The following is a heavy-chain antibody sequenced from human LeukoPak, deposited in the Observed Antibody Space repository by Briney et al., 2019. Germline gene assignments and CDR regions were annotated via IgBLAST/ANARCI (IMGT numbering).Heavy chain of an antibody. CDR3: ATYRQVLLPFES. CDR1: GFTFSSYG. J-gene: IGHJ4*02. V-gene: IGHV3-48*04. Sequence: GGSLRLSCAASGFTFSSYGMHWVRQAPGKGLEWVSYISSSGSTMYYADSVKGRFTISRDNAKNSLYLQMNSLRADDTAIYYCATYRQVLLPFESWGQGTLVTVSS. CDR2: ISSSGSTM. D-gene: IGHD2-8*02.